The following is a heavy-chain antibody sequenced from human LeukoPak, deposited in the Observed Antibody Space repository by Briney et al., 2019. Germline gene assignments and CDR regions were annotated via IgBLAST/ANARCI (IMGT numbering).Heavy chain of an antibody. D-gene: IGHD5-12*01. CDR1: GFTFTSYT. Sequence: QPGGSLRLSCAASGFTFTSYTMSWVRHAPGKGLECVSTISASGGSTFSADSVKGRFTISRDNSKNTLYLQMNSLGAEDTAVYYCAKGATTSFDYWGQGTLVTVSS. CDR3: AKGATTSFDY. J-gene: IGHJ4*02. CDR2: ISASGGST. V-gene: IGHV3-23*01.